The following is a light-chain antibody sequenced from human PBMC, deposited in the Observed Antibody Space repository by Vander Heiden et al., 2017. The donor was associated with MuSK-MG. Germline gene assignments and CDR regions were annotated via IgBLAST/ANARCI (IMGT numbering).Light chain of an antibody. V-gene: IGKV3-11*01. CDR2: DSS. CDR1: QRVSTY. J-gene: IGKJ4*01. CDR3: YQRDNWPLL. Sequence: EIVLTQSPATLSLSPGEGATLYCRPSQRVSTYLAWSPQKPDQSPPLLLIDSSFSGPATPARFIGSGSWTTFSLLISSLEPEDFAVYYCYQRDNWPLLFGGGAKVEIK.